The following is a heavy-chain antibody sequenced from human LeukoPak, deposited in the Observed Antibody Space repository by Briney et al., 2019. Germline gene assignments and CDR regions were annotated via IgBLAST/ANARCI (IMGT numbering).Heavy chain of an antibody. J-gene: IGHJ4*02. D-gene: IGHD4-17*01. CDR2: ISISSNYI. Sequence: GGSLRLSCAASGFTFSRYSMNWVRQAPGKGLEWVSSISISSNYIYYADSVKGRFTISRDNAKNSLYLQVNSLRAEDTAVYYCSRSSPGNYGDYQFDYWGQGTLVTVSS. CDR3: SRSSPGNYGDYQFDY. V-gene: IGHV3-21*01. CDR1: GFTFSRYS.